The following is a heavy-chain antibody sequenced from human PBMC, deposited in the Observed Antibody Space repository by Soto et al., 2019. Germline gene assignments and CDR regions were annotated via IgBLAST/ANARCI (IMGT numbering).Heavy chain of an antibody. CDR3: AKAWKALHSYGMDV. J-gene: IGHJ6*02. Sequence: EVQLLESGGGLVQPGGSLRLSCAASGFTFSNYAMTWVRQAPGKGLEWVSAVSGSGGSTYYADFVKGRFTISRDNSKNTLYLQLNSLRAEDTAVYYCAKAWKALHSYGMDVWGQGTTVTVSS. V-gene: IGHV3-23*01. CDR1: GFTFSNYA. D-gene: IGHD1-1*01. CDR2: VSGSGGST.